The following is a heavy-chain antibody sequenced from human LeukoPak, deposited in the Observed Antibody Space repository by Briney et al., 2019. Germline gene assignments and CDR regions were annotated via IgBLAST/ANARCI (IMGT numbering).Heavy chain of an antibody. CDR3: ARDARGEAAADDAFDI. J-gene: IGHJ3*02. V-gene: IGHV1-8*01. CDR2: MNPNSGNT. D-gene: IGHD3-10*01. CDR1: GFTFTSHD. Sequence: ASVKVSCKASGFTFTSHDYNWVRQATGQGLEWMGWMNPNSGNTGYAQKFQGRVTMTRDTSITTVYMELSSLTSEDTAVYYCARDARGEAAADDAFDIWGQGTMVTVSS.